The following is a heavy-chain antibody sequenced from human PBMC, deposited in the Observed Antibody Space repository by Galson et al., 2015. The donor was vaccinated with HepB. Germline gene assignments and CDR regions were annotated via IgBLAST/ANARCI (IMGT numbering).Heavy chain of an antibody. D-gene: IGHD2-2*01. Sequence: SVTVSCKASGGTFSSYAISWVRQAPGQGLEWMGGIIPIFGTANYAQKFQGRVTITADESTSTAYMELSSLRSEDTAVYYCASSNWLVPAAIHYYGMDVWGQGTAVTVSS. CDR2: IIPIFGTA. CDR1: GGTFSSYA. V-gene: IGHV1-69*13. CDR3: ASSNWLVPAAIHYYGMDV. J-gene: IGHJ6*02.